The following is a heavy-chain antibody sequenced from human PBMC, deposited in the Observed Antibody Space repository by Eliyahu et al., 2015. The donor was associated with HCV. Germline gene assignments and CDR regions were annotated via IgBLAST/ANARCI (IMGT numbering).Heavy chain of an antibody. D-gene: IGHD3-10*01. Sequence: EVQLVESGGGLVXPGGSLRLSCAASGLTFXNAWMIWVRQGPGKGGEGVGRIKPKSDGETTDYAAPVRGRFTISRDDSKNTLYLQMNSLNTEDTAVYYCTKYHGSGTSWFDPWGQGTLVTVSS. CDR1: GLTFXNAW. CDR2: IKPKSDGETT. CDR3: TKYHGSGTSWFDP. J-gene: IGHJ5*02. V-gene: IGHV3-15*07.